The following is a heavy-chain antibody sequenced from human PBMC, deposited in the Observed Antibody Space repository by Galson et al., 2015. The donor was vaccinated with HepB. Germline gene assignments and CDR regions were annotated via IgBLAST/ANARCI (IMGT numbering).Heavy chain of an antibody. J-gene: IGHJ4*02. V-gene: IGHV4-34*01. Sequence: LSLTCAVYGGSFSGYYWSWIRQPPGKGLEWIGEINHSGSTNYNPSLKSRVTISVDTSKNQFSLKLSSVTAADTAVYYCARGLLASRIAVAGAFDYWGQGTLVTVSS. CDR2: INHSGST. CDR3: ARGLLASRIAVAGAFDY. D-gene: IGHD6-19*01. CDR1: GGSFSGYY.